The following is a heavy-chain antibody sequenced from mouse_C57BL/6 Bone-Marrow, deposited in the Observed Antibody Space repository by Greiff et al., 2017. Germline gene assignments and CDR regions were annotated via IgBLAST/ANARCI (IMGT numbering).Heavy chain of an antibody. Sequence: EVQRVESGGGLVQPGGSMKLSCAASGFTFSDAWMDWVRQSPEKGLEWVAEIRNKANNHATYYAESVRGRFTISRDDSKSSVYLQMNSLSAEETGIYYGTRSIYDGYYKFAYWGQGTLVTVSA. CDR3: TRSIYDGYYKFAY. J-gene: IGHJ3*01. CDR1: GFTFSDAW. CDR2: IRNKANNHAT. D-gene: IGHD2-3*01. V-gene: IGHV6-6*01.